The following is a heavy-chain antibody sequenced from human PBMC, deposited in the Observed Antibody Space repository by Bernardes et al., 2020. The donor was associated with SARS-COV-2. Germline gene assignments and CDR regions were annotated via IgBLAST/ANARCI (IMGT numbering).Heavy chain of an antibody. D-gene: IGHD4-17*01. CDR1: GGSIRSYH. J-gene: IGHJ5*02. Sequence: SETLSLTCSVSGGSIRSYHWSWIRQSPQKGLEWIGYVFENGNTNYSPTLRNRVTISIDTSNNQFCLTLKSVTAADTAVYYCARRTRVGESHCDTWGQGIPVTVSS. V-gene: IGHV4-59*01. CDR2: VFENGNT. CDR3: ARRTRVGESHCDT.